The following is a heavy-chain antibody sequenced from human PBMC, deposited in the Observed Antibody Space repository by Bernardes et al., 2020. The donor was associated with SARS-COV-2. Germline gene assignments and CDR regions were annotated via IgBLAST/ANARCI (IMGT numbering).Heavy chain of an antibody. D-gene: IGHD4-17*01. J-gene: IGHJ4*02. CDR1: GFSVSGTY. Sequence: GGSLRLSCVASGFSVSGTYMGWVRQAPGKGLEWLAVIYTGSRADYADSVEGRFTVSRDKSKNTLYLQMNSLRAEDTALYFCARGALYGDFWGQGILVTVSS. V-gene: IGHV3-53*01. CDR2: IYTGSRA. CDR3: ARGALYGDF.